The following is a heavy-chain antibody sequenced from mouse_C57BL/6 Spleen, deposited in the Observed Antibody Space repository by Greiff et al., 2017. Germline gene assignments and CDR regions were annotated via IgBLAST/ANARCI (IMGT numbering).Heavy chain of an antibody. J-gene: IGHJ2*01. CDR1: GFTFSSYG. CDR2: ISSGGSYT. CDR3: ARLAPGFDY. V-gene: IGHV5-6*01. Sequence: EVKLMESGGDLVKPGGSLKLSCAASGFTFSSYGMSWVRQTPDKRLEWVATISSGGSYTYYPDSVKGRFTISRDNAKNTLYLQMSSLKSEDTAMYYCARLAPGFDYWGQGTTLTVSS.